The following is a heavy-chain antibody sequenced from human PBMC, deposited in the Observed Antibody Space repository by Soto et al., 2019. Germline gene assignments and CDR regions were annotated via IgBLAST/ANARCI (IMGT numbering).Heavy chain of an antibody. D-gene: IGHD2-8*01. CDR1: GFTFSNAW. CDR2: IKSKTNGGTT. Sequence: PVGSLRLSCAASGFTFSNAWMSWVRQAPGKGLEWVGRIKSKTNGGTTDYAAPVKGRFTISRDDSKNTLFLQMSSLRTEDTAVYYCSTDLRLGKNYHTNPYLDFWGQGTLVTVSS. V-gene: IGHV3-15*01. CDR3: STDLRLGKNYHTNPYLDF. J-gene: IGHJ4*02.